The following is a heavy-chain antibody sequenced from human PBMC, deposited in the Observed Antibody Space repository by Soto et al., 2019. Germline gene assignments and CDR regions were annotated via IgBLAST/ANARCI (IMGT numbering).Heavy chain of an antibody. J-gene: IGHJ4*02. V-gene: IGHV3-23*01. CDR1: VFTFSSYA. CDR2: TSGSGDST. D-gene: IGHD3-3*01. Sequence: GGSLRLSCAASVFTFSSYAMSWVRQAPGMGLEWVSGTSGSGDSTYYADSVKGRFTISRDNSKNTLYLQMNSLRAEATAVYYSAKDVGDYDFWSGYRYYFDYWGQGTLVTVSS. CDR3: AKDVGDYDFWSGYRYYFDY.